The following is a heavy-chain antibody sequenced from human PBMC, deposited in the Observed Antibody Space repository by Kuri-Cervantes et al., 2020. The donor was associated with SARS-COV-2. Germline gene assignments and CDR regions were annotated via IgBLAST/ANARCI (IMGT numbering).Heavy chain of an antibody. D-gene: IGHD1-7*01. CDR1: GFTFSSYA. Sequence: LSLTCAASGFTFSSYAMHWVRQAPGEGLEWVAVISYDGSNKYYADSVKGRFTISRDNSKNTLYLQMNSLRAEDTAVYYCAKASNYVGGYFDYWGQGTLVTVSS. CDR2: ISYDGSNK. CDR3: AKASNYVGGYFDY. V-gene: IGHV3-30-3*01. J-gene: IGHJ4*02.